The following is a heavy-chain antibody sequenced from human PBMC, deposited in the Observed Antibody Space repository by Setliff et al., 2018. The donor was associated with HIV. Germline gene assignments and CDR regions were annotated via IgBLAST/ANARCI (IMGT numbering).Heavy chain of an antibody. Sequence: GASVKVSCKVFGFTLSEVSIHWVRQAPGKGLEWMGYFDPQDGETVYAQKFQGRVTMTEDTSIETAYMELTRLRSEDTAVYYCAIDGAGGWLRPMPDYWGQGTLVTVSS. D-gene: IGHD5-12*01. CDR3: AIDGAGGWLRPMPDY. V-gene: IGHV1-24*01. CDR1: GFTLSEVS. J-gene: IGHJ4*02. CDR2: FDPQDGET.